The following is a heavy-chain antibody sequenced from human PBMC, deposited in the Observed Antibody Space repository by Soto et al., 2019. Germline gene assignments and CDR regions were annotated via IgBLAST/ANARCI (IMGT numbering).Heavy chain of an antibody. D-gene: IGHD3-9*01. V-gene: IGHV1-2*02. CDR3: AITLTRCFDWIHENYYYGMDV. J-gene: IGHJ6*02. CDR2: INPNSRET. CDR1: GHSFSAYY. Sequence: QVQLVQSGAEVKKPGASVKVSCKPSGHSFSAYYMHWVRQAPGQGLEWMGWINPNSRETKYAQKFQGRETIPRERSIRTVYMELSSLRSDDTAVYYCAITLTRCFDWIHENYYYGMDVWGQGTTVTVSS.